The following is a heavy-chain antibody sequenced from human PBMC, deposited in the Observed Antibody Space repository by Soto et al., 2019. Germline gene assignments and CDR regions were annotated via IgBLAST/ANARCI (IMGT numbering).Heavy chain of an antibody. D-gene: IGHD1-7*01. J-gene: IGHJ4*02. CDR3: ARDKNSINDY. CDR2: ISYDGSNK. V-gene: IGHV3-30-3*01. Sequence: GVPLRVSCAAAGFNIISYAMHWVRQAPGKGLEWVAVISYDGSNKYYADSVKGRFTISRDNSKNTLYLQMNSLRAEDTAVYYCARDKNSINDYWGQGTLVTVSS. CDR1: GFNIISYA.